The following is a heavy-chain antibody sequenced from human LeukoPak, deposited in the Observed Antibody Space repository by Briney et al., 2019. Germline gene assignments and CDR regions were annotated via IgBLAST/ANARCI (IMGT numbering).Heavy chain of an antibody. V-gene: IGHV5-51*01. Sequence: GESLKISCKGFGYSFTSYWIGWVRQMPGKGLEWMGIIYPGDSDTRYSPSFQGQVTISADKSINTAYLQWSSLKASDTAMYYCARHRDGYNVYYYGMDVWGQGTTVTVSS. J-gene: IGHJ6*02. CDR2: IYPGDSDT. D-gene: IGHD5-24*01. CDR1: GYSFTSYW. CDR3: ARHRDGYNVYYYGMDV.